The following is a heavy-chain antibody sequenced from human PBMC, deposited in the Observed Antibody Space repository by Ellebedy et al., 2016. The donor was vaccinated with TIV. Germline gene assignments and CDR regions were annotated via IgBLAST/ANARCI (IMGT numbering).Heavy chain of an antibody. J-gene: IGHJ4*02. D-gene: IGHD1-26*01. CDR2: IFTNSYK. CDR3: ARSGEHDS. Sequence: GESLKISCAASGFTFSGYSMNWVRQAPGKGLEWVSFIFTNSYKYYADSVKGRFTISRDDARNSLFLQMNSLRAEDTAVYYCARSGEHDSWGQGTLVTVSS. V-gene: IGHV3-21*01. CDR1: GFTFSGYS.